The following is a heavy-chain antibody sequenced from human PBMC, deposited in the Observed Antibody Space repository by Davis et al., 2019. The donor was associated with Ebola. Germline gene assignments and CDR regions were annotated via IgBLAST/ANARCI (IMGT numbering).Heavy chain of an antibody. J-gene: IGHJ5*02. Sequence: GGSLRLSCAASGFTLSNYDMHWVRQVIGKGLEWVSGIGTAGDTYYSDSVKGRFTISRENAKNSLYLQINILRAGDTAVYYCARGLYCGGDCHSNHWGQGILVTVSS. V-gene: IGHV3-13*01. CDR2: IGTAGDT. CDR1: GFTLSNYD. CDR3: ARGLYCGGDCHSNH. D-gene: IGHD2-21*02.